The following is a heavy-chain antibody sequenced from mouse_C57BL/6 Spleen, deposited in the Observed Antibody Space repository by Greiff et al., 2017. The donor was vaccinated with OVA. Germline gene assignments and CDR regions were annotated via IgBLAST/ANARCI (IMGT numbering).Heavy chain of an antibody. V-gene: IGHV10-3*01. Sequence: EVQLVESGGGLVQPKGSLKLSCAASGFTFNTYAMHWVRQAPGKGLEWVARIRSKSSNYATYYADSVKDRFTISRDDSQSMLYLQMNNLKTEDTAMYYCVRDQYSYYDYDGGHFDYWGQGTTLTVSS. CDR1: GFTFNTYA. D-gene: IGHD2-4*01. J-gene: IGHJ2*01. CDR3: VRDQYSYYDYDGGHFDY. CDR2: IRSKSSNYAT.